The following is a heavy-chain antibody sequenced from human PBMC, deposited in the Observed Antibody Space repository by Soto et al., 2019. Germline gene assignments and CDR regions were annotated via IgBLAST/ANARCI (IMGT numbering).Heavy chain of an antibody. V-gene: IGHV3-21*01. D-gene: IGHD6-13*01. J-gene: IGHJ1*01. CDR1: GFTFSSYS. CDR3: ARDGTYSSSPVY. CDR2: ISSSSSYI. Sequence: EVQLVESGGGLVKPGGSLRLSCAASGFTFSSYSMNWVRQAPGKGLEWVSSISSSSSYIYYADSVKGRFTISRDNAKNSLYLLMNSLRAEDTSVYSCARDGTYSSSPVYWGQGTLVTVSS.